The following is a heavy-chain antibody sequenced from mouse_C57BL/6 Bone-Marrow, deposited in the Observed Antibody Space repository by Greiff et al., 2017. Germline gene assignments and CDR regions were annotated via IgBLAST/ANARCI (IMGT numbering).Heavy chain of an antibody. V-gene: IGHV5-16*01. CDR2: INYDGSST. CDR3: SRAVGTHFDY. Sequence: EVQLVESEGGLVQPGSSMKLSCTASGFTFSDYYMAWVRQVPEKGLEWVANINYDGSSTDYLAPLQSRFIISRDTAKNIQYLQMSSLTSEDTATYYCSRAVGTHFDYWGQGTTLTVSS. D-gene: IGHD2-14*01. CDR1: GFTFSDYY. J-gene: IGHJ2*01.